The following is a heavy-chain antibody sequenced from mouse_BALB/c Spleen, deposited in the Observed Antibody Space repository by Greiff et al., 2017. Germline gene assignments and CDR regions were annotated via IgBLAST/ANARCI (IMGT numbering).Heavy chain of an antibody. J-gene: IGHJ2*01. V-gene: IGHV1-15*01. CDR2: IDPETGGT. CDR3: TRSHMYYYGSSPCC. CDR1: GYTFTDYE. D-gene: IGHD1-1*01. Sequence: VQLQQSGAELVRPGASVTLSCKASGYTFTDYEMHWVKQTPVHGLEWIGAIDPETGGTAYNQKFKGKATLTADKSSSTAYMELRSLTSEDSAVYYCTRSHMYYYGSSPCCWGQGTTLTVSS.